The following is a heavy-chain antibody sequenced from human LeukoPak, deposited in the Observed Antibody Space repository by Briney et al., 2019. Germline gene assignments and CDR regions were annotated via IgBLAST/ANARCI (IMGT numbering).Heavy chain of an antibody. Sequence: PSETLSLTCTVSGGSISSSSYYWSWIRQPPGTGLEWIGEINHSGSTNYNPSLKSRVTISVDTSKNQFSLNLSSATAADTAVYYCARVGDYYYYYMDVWGKGTTVTVSS. CDR2: INHSGST. D-gene: IGHD3-16*01. V-gene: IGHV4-39*07. J-gene: IGHJ6*03. CDR1: GGSISSSSYY. CDR3: ARVGDYYYYYMDV.